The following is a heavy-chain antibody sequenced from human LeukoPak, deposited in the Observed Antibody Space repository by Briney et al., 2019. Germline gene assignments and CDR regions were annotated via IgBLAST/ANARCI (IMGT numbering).Heavy chain of an antibody. D-gene: IGHD2-15*01. Sequence: GGSLRLSCAASGFTFSGYSMNWVRQAPGKGPEWVSSITSGSTYIYYADSVKGRFTISRDNAKNALYLQMNSLRAEDTALYYCARVHGGFYYMDVWGKGTTVTVSS. V-gene: IGHV3-21*01. CDR1: GFTFSGYS. J-gene: IGHJ6*03. CDR3: ARVHGGFYYMDV. CDR2: ITSGSTYI.